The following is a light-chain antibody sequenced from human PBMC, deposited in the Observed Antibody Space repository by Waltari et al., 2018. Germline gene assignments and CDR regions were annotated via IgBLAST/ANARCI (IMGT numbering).Light chain of an antibody. CDR3: QQYGSSPQA. CDR2: GAS. J-gene: IGKJ1*01. V-gene: IGKV3-20*01. Sequence: EIVLTQSPGTLSLSPGETAALSCRASQSVSSNFLAGYQQKPGQAPRLLSFGASNRATGIPDRFSGSGSETDFTLTVSRLEPEDFAVYYCQQYGSSPQAFGQGTKVEI. CDR1: QSVSSNF.